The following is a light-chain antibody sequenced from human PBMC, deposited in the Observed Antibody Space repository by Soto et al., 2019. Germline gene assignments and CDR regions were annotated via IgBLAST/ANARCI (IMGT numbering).Light chain of an antibody. V-gene: IGKV3-11*01. Sequence: ELVLTQSPATLSLSPGGSATLSCRASRSVSRYLAWYQQKPGQALRLLIYDASKRAAGIPARFSGSGSGTDFTLTISSLEPEDFAVYYCHQRSNWPLTFGGGTKLEIK. CDR3: HQRSNWPLT. CDR1: RSVSRY. J-gene: IGKJ4*01. CDR2: DAS.